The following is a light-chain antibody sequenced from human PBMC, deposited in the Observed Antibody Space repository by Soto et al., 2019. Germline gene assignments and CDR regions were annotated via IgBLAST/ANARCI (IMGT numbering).Light chain of an antibody. V-gene: IGLV2-8*01. CDR2: EVS. Sequence: QSALTQPPSASGSPGQSVTISCTGTSSDVGGYNYVSWYQQHPGKAPKLMIYEVSKRPSGVPDRFSGSKSGNTASQTVSGLQAEDEADYYCSSYEVFGTGTKLTVL. CDR3: SSYEV. J-gene: IGLJ1*01. CDR1: SSDVGGYNY.